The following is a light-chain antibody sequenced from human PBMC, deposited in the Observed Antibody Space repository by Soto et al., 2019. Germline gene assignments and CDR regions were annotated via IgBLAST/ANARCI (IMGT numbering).Light chain of an antibody. V-gene: IGKV1-27*01. CDR3: QKYNSAQWT. Sequence: DIQMTQSSSSLSAFVGDRVTITCRASQGISNYLAWYQQKPGKVPKLLIYAASTLQSGVPSRFSGSGSGTDFTLTISSLQPEDVATYYCQKYNSAQWTFGQGTKVEIK. CDR2: AAS. CDR1: QGISNY. J-gene: IGKJ1*01.